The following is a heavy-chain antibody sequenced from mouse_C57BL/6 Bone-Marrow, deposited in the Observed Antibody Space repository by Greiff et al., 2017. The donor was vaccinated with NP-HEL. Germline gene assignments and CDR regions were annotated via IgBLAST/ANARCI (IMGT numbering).Heavy chain of an antibody. CDR3: ARWVYYYGWY. J-gene: IGHJ2*01. V-gene: IGHV1-72*01. D-gene: IGHD1-1*01. CDR2: IYPDSGGT. CDR1: GYTFTSYW. Sequence: QVQLKQPGAELVKPGASVKLSCKASGYTFTSYWMHWVKQRPGRGLEWIGRIYPDSGGTKYNEKFKGKATLTVDKPSSTAYMQLSSLTSEDSAVYYGARWVYYYGWYWGQGTTLTVSS.